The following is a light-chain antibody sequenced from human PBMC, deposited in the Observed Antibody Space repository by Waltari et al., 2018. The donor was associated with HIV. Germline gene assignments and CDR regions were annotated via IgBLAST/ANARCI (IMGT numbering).Light chain of an antibody. CDR3: QQYDHWPPIA. CDR2: ESS. CDR1: QSIRSN. V-gene: IGKV3-15*01. J-gene: IGKJ5*01. Sequence: EIVMTQSPATLAVSPGERATLSCRASQSIRSNLAWYRQQPGQAPRLIIYESSTRATGVPARFTGSGSGTEFTLTISSLQSEDFAVYFCQQYDHWPPIAFGQGTRLEIK.